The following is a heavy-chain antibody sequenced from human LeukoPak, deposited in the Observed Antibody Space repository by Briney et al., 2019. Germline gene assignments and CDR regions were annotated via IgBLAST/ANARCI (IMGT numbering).Heavy chain of an antibody. CDR1: GDIVSSNSAA. Sequence: SQTLSLTCAISGDIVSSNSAAWNWIRQSPSRGIEWRGRTYYRSKWYNGYAVSVKSRITINPDTSKNQFSLQLNSVTPEDTAVYYCASGSGYYFDYWGQGTLVTVSS. D-gene: IGHD3-3*01. CDR3: ASGSGYYFDY. J-gene: IGHJ4*02. V-gene: IGHV6-1*01. CDR2: TYYRSKWYN.